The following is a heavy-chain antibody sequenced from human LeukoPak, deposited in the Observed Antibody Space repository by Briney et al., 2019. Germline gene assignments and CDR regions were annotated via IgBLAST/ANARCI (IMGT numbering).Heavy chain of an antibody. Sequence: ASVKVSCKASGYTFTGYYLHWVRQAPGQGLEWMGWISPNSGDTDYPQKFQGRVTMTRDTSISTAYMELSRLRSDDTAVYYCARVFISGSYRDGFDIWGQGTMVTVSS. D-gene: IGHD1-26*01. J-gene: IGHJ3*02. CDR2: ISPNSGDT. CDR1: GYTFTGYY. V-gene: IGHV1-2*02. CDR3: ARVFISGSYRDGFDI.